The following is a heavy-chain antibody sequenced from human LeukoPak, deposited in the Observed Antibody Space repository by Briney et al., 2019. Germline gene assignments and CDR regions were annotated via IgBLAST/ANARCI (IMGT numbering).Heavy chain of an antibody. CDR2: ISYDGSNK. Sequence: GGSLRLSCAASGFTFCSYAMSWVRQAPGKGLEWVAIISYDGSNKYYAGSVKGRFTISRDNSKNTLYLQMNSLRAEDTAVYYCARDRGDYDILTGYYTYYFDYWGQGTLVTVST. D-gene: IGHD3-9*01. J-gene: IGHJ4*02. CDR1: GFTFCSYA. V-gene: IGHV3-30-3*01. CDR3: ARDRGDYDILTGYYTYYFDY.